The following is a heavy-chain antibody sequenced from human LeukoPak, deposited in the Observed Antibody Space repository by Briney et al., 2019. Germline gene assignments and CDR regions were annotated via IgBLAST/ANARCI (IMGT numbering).Heavy chain of an antibody. V-gene: IGHV3-21*01. CDR1: GFTFRNHA. CDR2: ISGSSSDI. Sequence: GGSLRLSCAASGFTFRNHAMNWVRQAPGKGLEWVSSISGSSSDIYYADSVKGRFTISRDNAKNSLYLQMNSLRAEDTAVYYCARRGYYDSSGYDYWGQGTLVTVSS. CDR3: ARRGYYDSSGYDY. J-gene: IGHJ4*02. D-gene: IGHD3-22*01.